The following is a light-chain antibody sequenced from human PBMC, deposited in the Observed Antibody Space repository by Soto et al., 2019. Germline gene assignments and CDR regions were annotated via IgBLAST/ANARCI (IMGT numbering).Light chain of an antibody. V-gene: IGLV2-11*01. CDR1: SSDVGGYNY. CDR2: DVS. CDR3: CSYAGSYVV. J-gene: IGLJ2*01. Sequence: SVLTQPRSVSGSPGQSVTISCTGTSSDVGGYNYVSWYQQHPGKAPKLMIYDVSKRPSGVPDRFSGSKSGNTASLTISGLQAEDEADYCCCSYAGSYVVFGGGTKLTVL.